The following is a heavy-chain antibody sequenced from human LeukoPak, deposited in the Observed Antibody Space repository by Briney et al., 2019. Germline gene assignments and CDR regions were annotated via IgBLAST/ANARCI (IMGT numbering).Heavy chain of an antibody. Sequence: SVKVSCKASGGTSSSYAISWVRQAPGQGLEWMGGIIPIFGTANYAQKFQGRVTITADESTSTAYMELSSLRSEDTAVYYCARTGQLHHYYYYGMDVWGQGTTVTVSS. V-gene: IGHV1-69*13. J-gene: IGHJ6*02. CDR3: ARTGQLHHYYYYGMDV. CDR2: IIPIFGTA. D-gene: IGHD2-2*01. CDR1: GGTSSSYA.